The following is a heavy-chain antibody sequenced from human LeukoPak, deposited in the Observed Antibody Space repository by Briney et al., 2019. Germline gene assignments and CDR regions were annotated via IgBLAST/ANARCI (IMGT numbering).Heavy chain of an antibody. CDR3: ARTVVITSTADYFNH. J-gene: IGHJ4*02. Sequence: GGSLRLSCAASGFSVSSNYMSWVRQAPGKGLEWVSVLYSGGSAYYADFVKGRFTISRDNSKNTLYLQMNGLRVEDTAVYYCARTVVITSTADYFNHWGQGTLVTVSS. D-gene: IGHD4/OR15-4a*01. V-gene: IGHV3-53*01. CDR2: LYSGGSA. CDR1: GFSVSSNY.